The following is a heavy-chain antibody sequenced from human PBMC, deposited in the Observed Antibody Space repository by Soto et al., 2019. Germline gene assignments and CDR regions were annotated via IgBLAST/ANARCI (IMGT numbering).Heavy chain of an antibody. D-gene: IGHD3-10*01. J-gene: IGHJ4*02. CDR3: ARVLWSGRGSMSRGALDC. Sequence: EVQLVESGGGLVQPGGSLRLSCAASGFTFSRYWMHWVRQGPGTGLVWVSRISDDESEIDYADSVKGRFTISRDNAKNTLYLQMNSLRAEDSAVYYCARVLWSGRGSMSRGALDCWGQGTLVTVSS. CDR2: ISDDESEI. V-gene: IGHV3-74*01. CDR1: GFTFSRYW.